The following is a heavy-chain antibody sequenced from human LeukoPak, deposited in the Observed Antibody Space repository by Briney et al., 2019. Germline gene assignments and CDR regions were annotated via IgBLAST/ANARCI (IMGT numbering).Heavy chain of an antibody. Sequence: SETLSLTCTVSGGSISSYYWSWIRQPAGKGLEWIGRIYTSGSTNYNPSLKSRVTMSVDTSKSQFSLKLSSVTAADTAVYYCARDRYYYDSSGYYIFDYWGQGTLVTVSS. J-gene: IGHJ4*02. CDR1: GGSISSYY. CDR3: ARDRYYYDSSGYYIFDY. CDR2: IYTSGST. D-gene: IGHD3-22*01. V-gene: IGHV4-4*07.